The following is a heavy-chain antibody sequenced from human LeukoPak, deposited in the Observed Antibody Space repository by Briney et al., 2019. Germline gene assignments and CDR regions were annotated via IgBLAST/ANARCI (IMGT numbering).Heavy chain of an antibody. CDR3: SRAKELLSYYYYMDV. V-gene: IGHV3-20*04. CDR2: INWNGGST. Sequence: GGSLRLSCAASGFTFDDYGMSWVRQAPGKGLEWVSGINWNGGSTGYADSVKGRFTISRDNAKNSLYLQMNSLRAEDTALYYCSRAKELLSYYYYMDVWGKGTTVTVSS. D-gene: IGHD1-7*01. CDR1: GFTFDDYG. J-gene: IGHJ6*03.